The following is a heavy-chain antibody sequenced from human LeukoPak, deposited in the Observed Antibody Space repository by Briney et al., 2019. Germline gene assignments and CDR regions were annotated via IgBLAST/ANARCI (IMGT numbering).Heavy chain of an antibody. CDR3: ARCSPITVTVDY. CDR1: GFTFRSYS. V-gene: IGHV3-21*01. D-gene: IGHD4-17*01. Sequence: GGSLRLSCAASGFTFRSYSMNWVRQAPGKGLEWVSIITSSGSHPYYADSVKGRFTISRDNSKNTLYLQMNSLRAEDTAVYYCARCSPITVTVDYWGQGTLVTVSS. CDR2: ITSSGSHP. J-gene: IGHJ4*02.